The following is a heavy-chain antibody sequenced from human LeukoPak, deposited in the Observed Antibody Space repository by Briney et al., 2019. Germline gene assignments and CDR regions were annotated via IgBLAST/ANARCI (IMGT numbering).Heavy chain of an antibody. CDR1: GYTFTSYG. Sequence: ASAKVSCKASGYTFTSYGISWVRQAPGQGVEWMGWISAYNGNTNYAQKLQGRVTMTTDTSTSTAYMELRSLRSDDTAVYYCARTPYYYDSSGYYDYWGQGTLVTVSS. CDR2: ISAYNGNT. J-gene: IGHJ4*02. CDR3: ARTPYYYDSSGYYDY. D-gene: IGHD3-22*01. V-gene: IGHV1-18*01.